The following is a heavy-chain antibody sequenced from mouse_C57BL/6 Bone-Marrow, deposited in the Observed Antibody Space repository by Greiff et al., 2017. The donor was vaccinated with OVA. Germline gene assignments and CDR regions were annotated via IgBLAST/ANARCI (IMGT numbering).Heavy chain of an antibody. Sequence: QVQLQQSGAELVRPGTSVKVSCKASGYAFTNYLIEWVKQRPGQGLEWIGVINPGSGGTNYNEKFKGKATLTADKSSSTAYMQLSSLTSEDSAVYFCASEGYRTVFAYWGQGTLVTVSA. CDR2: INPGSGGT. D-gene: IGHD2-14*01. CDR3: ASEGYRTVFAY. CDR1: GYAFTNYL. J-gene: IGHJ3*01. V-gene: IGHV1-54*01.